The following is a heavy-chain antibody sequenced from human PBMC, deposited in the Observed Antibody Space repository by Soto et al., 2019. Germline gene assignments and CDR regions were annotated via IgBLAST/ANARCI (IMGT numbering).Heavy chain of an antibody. Sequence: QVQLQESGPGQVKPSETLFLTCTVSGGSVSSGTYYWSWIRQPAGKGLEWMGYIYRGSPNYNPSLESRATISVDTSRTKFSLMLRSVTAADTAVYYCSRDQGLGAGYFALWGRGTLVTVSS. J-gene: IGHJ2*01. V-gene: IGHV4-61*01. CDR3: SRDQGLGAGYFAL. CDR1: GGSVSSGTYY. D-gene: IGHD7-27*01. CDR2: IYRGSP.